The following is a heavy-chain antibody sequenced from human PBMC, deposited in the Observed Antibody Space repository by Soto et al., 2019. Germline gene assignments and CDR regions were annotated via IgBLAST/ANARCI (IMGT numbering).Heavy chain of an antibody. V-gene: IGHV3-53*01. CDR2: IYSGGST. CDR1: GFTVSSNY. D-gene: IGHD1-26*01. J-gene: IGHJ4*02. CDR3: ARARGRGATIPGAVDY. Sequence: EVPLVESGGGLIQPGGSLRLSCAASGFTVSSNYMSWVRQAPGKGLEWVSVIYSGGSTYYADSVKGRFTISRDNSKNTLYLQMNSLRAEDTAVYYCARARGRGATIPGAVDYWGQGTLVTVSS.